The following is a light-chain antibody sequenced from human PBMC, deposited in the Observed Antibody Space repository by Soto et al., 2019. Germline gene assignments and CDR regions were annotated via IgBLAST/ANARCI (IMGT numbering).Light chain of an antibody. CDR3: QQYYSSPWT. CDR1: QSILYNSNNQTY. CDR2: WAS. V-gene: IGKV4-1*01. Sequence: DIVMTQSPDSLAVSLGERATINCKSSQSILYNSNNQTYLSWYQHKPGQPPKLLIYWASTRESGVPDRFSGSGSGTDFTLTISSLQAEDVAVYYCQQYYSSPWTFGQGTNVEIK. J-gene: IGKJ1*01.